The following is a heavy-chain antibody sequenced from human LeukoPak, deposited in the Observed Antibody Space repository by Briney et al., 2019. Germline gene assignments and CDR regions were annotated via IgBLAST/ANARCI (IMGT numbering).Heavy chain of an antibody. D-gene: IGHD4-11*01. CDR1: GFTFSTYR. J-gene: IGHJ6*03. CDR2: IKQDGSEK. Sequence: GSLRLSCAASGFTFSTYRMSWVRQAPGKGLEWVANIKQDGSEKHYVDSVKGRFTISRDNAKNSLYLQMSSLRAEDTAVYYCTRVEETATTAAIIRKYSYYYYYMDVWGKGNTVTVSS. V-gene: IGHV3-7*01. CDR3: TRVEETATTAAIIRKYSYYYYYMDV.